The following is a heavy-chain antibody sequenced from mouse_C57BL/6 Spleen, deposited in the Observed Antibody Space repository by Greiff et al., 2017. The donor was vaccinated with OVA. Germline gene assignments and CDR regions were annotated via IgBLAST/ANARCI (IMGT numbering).Heavy chain of an antibody. V-gene: IGHV6-3*01. D-gene: IGHD1-1*01. J-gene: IGHJ1*03. CDR3: TGYYYGRGAYWYFDV. Sequence: DVKVEESGGGLVQPGGSMKLSCVASGFTFSNYWMNWVRQSPEKGLEWVAQIRLKSDNYATHYAESVKGRFTISSDDSKSSVYLQMNHLRAEDTGIYYCTGYYYGRGAYWYFDVWGTGTTVTVSS. CDR2: IRLKSDNYAT. CDR1: GFTFSNYW.